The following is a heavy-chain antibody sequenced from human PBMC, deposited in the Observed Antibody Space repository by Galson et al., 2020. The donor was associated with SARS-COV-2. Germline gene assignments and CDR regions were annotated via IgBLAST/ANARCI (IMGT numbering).Heavy chain of an antibody. CDR1: GFTFSSYE. CDR3: AMGDYDYYYYGMDG. J-gene: IGHJ6*02. V-gene: IGHV3-48*03. Sequence: GGSLRLSCAASGFTFSSYEMNWVRQAPGTGLEWVSYISSSGSTIYYADSVKGRFTISRENAKNSLYLQMNSLRAEDTAVYYCAMGDYDYYYYGMDGWGQGTTVTVSS. CDR2: ISSSGSTI. D-gene: IGHD4-17*01.